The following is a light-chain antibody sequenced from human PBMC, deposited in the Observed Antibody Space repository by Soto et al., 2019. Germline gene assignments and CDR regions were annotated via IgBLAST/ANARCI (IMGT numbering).Light chain of an antibody. CDR2: DVS. J-gene: IGLJ3*02. CDR3: TSYITSSTGV. V-gene: IGLV2-14*03. CDR1: SSDIGAYDY. Sequence: QSALTQPVSVSGSPGQSITISCTGTSSDIGAYDYVSWYQNHPGKAPKLIIYDVSSWPSGVSDRFSGSKSGNKASLTISGLQAEDESDYYCTSYITSSTGVFGGGTKLTVL.